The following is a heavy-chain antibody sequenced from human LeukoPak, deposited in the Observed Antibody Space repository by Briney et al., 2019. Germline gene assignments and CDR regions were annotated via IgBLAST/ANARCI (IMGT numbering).Heavy chain of an antibody. V-gene: IGHV3-23*01. CDR1: GFTFSSFG. J-gene: IGHJ4*02. CDR3: AKDRGIISDY. D-gene: IGHD3-10*01. CDR2: ISGSGDST. Sequence: GGSLGLSCAASGFTFSSFGMHWVRQAPGKGLEWVSSISGSGDSTYYADSVKGRFTISRDNSKNTLYLQMNSLRAEDTAVYYCAKDRGIISDYWGQGTLVTVSS.